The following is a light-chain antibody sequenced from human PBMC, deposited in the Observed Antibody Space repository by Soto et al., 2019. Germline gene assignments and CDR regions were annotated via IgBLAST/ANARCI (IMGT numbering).Light chain of an antibody. CDR2: KVS. J-gene: IGKJ1*01. CDR1: QSIRTW. V-gene: IGKV1-5*03. CDR3: IQYDTYPWT. Sequence: DIQMTQSPSTLSASVGDRVTITCRASQSIRTWLAWFQQKPGKAPKPLMSKVSSLESGVQSRFSGSESGTEFTLTISGLQPDDFATFYCIQYDTYPWTFGQGTKVDIK.